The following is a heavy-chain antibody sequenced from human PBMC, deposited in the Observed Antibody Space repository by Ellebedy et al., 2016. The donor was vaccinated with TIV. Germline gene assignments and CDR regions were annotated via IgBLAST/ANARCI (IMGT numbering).Heavy chain of an antibody. J-gene: IGHJ6*03. Sequence: ASVKVSXXASGYTFTSYYMHWVRQAPGQGLEWMGWINPNSGGTNYAQKFQGRVTMTRDTSISTAYMELSRLRSDDTAVYYCARAFRYRTYCSSTSCYKRDYYYYYMDVWGKGTTVTVSS. D-gene: IGHD2-2*02. CDR1: GYTFTSYY. CDR2: INPNSGGT. V-gene: IGHV1-2*02. CDR3: ARAFRYRTYCSSTSCYKRDYYYYYMDV.